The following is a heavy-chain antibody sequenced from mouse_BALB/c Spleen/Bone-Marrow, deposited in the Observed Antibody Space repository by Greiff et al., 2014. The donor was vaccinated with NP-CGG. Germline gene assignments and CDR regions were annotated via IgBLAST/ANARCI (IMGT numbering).Heavy chain of an antibody. V-gene: IGHV1-54*01. CDR2: INPGSGGT. J-gene: IGHJ3*01. D-gene: IGHD4-1*01. CDR1: GYAFTNYL. Sequence: LVESGAELVRPGTSVKVSCKASGYAFTNYLIEWVKQRPGQGLEWIGVINPGSGGTNYNEKFKGKATLTADKSSSTAYMQLSSLTSDDSAVYFCARELGVFAYWGQGTLVTASA. CDR3: ARELGVFAY.